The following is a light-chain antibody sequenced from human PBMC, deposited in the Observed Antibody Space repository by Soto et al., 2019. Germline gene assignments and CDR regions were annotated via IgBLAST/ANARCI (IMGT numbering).Light chain of an antibody. CDR1: SSDVGGYNY. V-gene: IGLV2-14*01. J-gene: IGLJ1*01. CDR3: SSYRSSGTSYV. Sequence: QSALTQPASMSGSPGQSITISCTGTSSDVGGYNYVSWYQQHPGKAPKLMIYDVSNRPSGLSNRFSGSKSGNTASLTISGLQTEDEADYFCSSYRSSGTSYVFGTGTKVTVL. CDR2: DVS.